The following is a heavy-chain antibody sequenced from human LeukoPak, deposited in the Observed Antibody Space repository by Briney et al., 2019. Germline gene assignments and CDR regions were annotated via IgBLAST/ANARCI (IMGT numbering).Heavy chain of an antibody. CDR3: AKGGYKYDSSGHNYFDY. D-gene: IGHD3-22*01. V-gene: IGHV3-30*02. J-gene: IGHJ4*02. Sequence: GSLRLSCAASGFTFSSYSVNWVRQAPGKGLEWVAFIRYDGSKKYYADSVKGRFTISRDNSKNTLFLQMNSLRPEDTAVFYCAKGGYKYDSSGHNYFDYWGQGTLVTVSS. CDR1: GFTFSSYS. CDR2: IRYDGSKK.